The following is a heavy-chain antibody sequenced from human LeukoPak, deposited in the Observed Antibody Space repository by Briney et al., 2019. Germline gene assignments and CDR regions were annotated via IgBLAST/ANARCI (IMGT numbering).Heavy chain of an antibody. CDR2: IDPNSGDT. J-gene: IGHJ4*02. Sequence: GASVKVSCKASGYTFTGHYMNWLRQAPGQGLEWMGRIDPNSGDTQYAQKFQGRLIMTRDTSTSTAYMELSRLMSEDTAVYYSARDMWELPSDYYYDYWGQGTLVTVSS. V-gene: IGHV1-2*06. D-gene: IGHD1-26*01. CDR1: GYTFTGHY. CDR3: ARDMWELPSDYYYDY.